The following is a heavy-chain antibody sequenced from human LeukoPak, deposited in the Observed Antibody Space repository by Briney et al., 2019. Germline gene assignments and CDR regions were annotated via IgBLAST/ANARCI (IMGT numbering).Heavy chain of an antibody. CDR2: IYTRGST. Sequence: PSETLSLTCTVSGGSISSGSYYWSWIRQPAGKGLEWIGRIYTRGSTNYNPSLKSRVTISVDTSKNQFSLKLSSVTAADTAVYYCARDLYYYDSSGYYLWGFDIWGQGTMVTVSS. D-gene: IGHD3-22*01. CDR1: GGSISSGSYY. J-gene: IGHJ3*02. V-gene: IGHV4-61*02. CDR3: ARDLYYYDSSGYYLWGFDI.